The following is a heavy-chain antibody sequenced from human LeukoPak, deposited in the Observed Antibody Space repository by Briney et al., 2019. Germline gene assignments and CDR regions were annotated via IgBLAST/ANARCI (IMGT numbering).Heavy chain of an antibody. D-gene: IGHD3-10*01. CDR1: GYTLTELS. V-gene: IGHV1-24*01. J-gene: IGHJ4*02. CDR2: FDPEDGET. Sequence: ASVKVSCKVSGYTLTELSMHWVRQAPGKGLEWMGGFDPEDGETIHAQKFQGRVTMTEDTSTDTAYMELSSLRSEDTAVYYCATHEVYYYGSGSYYLSRWGQGTLVTVSS. CDR3: ATHEVYYYGSGSYYLSR.